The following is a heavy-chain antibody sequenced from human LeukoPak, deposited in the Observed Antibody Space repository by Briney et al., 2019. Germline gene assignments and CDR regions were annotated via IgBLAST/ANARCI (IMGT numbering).Heavy chain of an antibody. V-gene: IGHV5-51*01. Sequence: GESLKISCKGSGYSFTSYWTGWVRQMPGKGLEWMGIIYPGDSDTRYSPSFQGQVTIPADKSISTAYLQWSSLKASDTAMYYCARLSDIVVVPAAIGWFDPWGQGTLVTVSS. CDR1: GYSFTSYW. D-gene: IGHD2-2*01. CDR3: ARLSDIVVVPAAIGWFDP. J-gene: IGHJ5*02. CDR2: IYPGDSDT.